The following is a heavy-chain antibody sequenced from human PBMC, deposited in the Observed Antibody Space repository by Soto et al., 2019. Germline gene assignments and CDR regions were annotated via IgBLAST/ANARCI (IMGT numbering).Heavy chain of an antibody. CDR2: TRNKANSYTT. V-gene: IGHV3-72*01. J-gene: IGHJ6*02. CDR1: GFSISDHY. Sequence: EVQVVESGGGLVQPGGSLRLSCAASGFSISDHYMDWVRQAPGKGLEWVGRTRNKANSYTTEYAASVKGRFTISRDDSKNSLYLQMNSLKTEDTAVYYCARVDYYGMDVWGQGTTVTVSS. CDR3: ARVDYYGMDV.